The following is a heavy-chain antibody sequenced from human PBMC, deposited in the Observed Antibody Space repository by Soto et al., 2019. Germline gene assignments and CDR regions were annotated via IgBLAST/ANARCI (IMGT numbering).Heavy chain of an antibody. Sequence: QLQLQESGSGLGKPSQTLSLSCAVSGGSISSDGYSWSWIRQPPGKGLEWIGYIYHSGSTYYNPSLKSRVTISVDRSKNQFSLKLSSVTAADTAVYYCARGNVVAIDYWGQGTLVTVSS. V-gene: IGHV4-30-2*01. J-gene: IGHJ4*02. CDR2: IYHSGST. CDR3: ARGNVVAIDY. CDR1: GGSISSDGYS. D-gene: IGHD2-21*01.